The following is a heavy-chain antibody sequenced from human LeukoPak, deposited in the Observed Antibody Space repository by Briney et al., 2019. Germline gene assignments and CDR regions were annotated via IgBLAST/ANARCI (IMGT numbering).Heavy chain of an antibody. V-gene: IGHV1-24*01. Sequence: GASVKVSCKVSGDSLTELSIHWVRQAPGKGLEWTGGFDPEEGETIFAQDFQGRVTLTEDTSTDTAYMELNSLRSDDTAVYYCATMGSETTSGWSTFDYWGRGALVTVSS. CDR1: GDSLTELS. J-gene: IGHJ4*02. CDR3: ATMGSETTSGWSTFDY. D-gene: IGHD6-19*01. CDR2: FDPEEGET.